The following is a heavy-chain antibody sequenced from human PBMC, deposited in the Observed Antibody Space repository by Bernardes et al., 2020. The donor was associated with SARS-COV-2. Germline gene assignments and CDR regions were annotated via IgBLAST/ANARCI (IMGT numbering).Heavy chain of an antibody. Sequence: SETLSLTCTVSGGSISSSSYYWGWIRQPPGQGLEWIGCIQYSGSTSYNPSLTSRVTISVDTSKNQFSLKLSSVTAADTAVYYCASDHYMVATSTFSTDYWGQGTLVTVSS. CDR1: GGSISSSSYY. CDR3: ASDHYMVATSTFSTDY. J-gene: IGHJ4*02. D-gene: IGHD5-12*01. CDR2: IQYSGST. V-gene: IGHV4-39*01.